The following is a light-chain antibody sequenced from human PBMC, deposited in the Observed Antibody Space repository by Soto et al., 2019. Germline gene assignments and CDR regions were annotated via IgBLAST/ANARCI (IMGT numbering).Light chain of an antibody. Sequence: EIVRTQSPGTLSVSPGERDTLSCRASESVDRYLAWYQQKPGQAPRLLIYGASTSATGVPARFSGSGSGTEFTLTISGQQSEDFAVYFCQQCSEWPLITFGQGTRLEAK. CDR3: QQCSEWPLIT. CDR2: GAS. CDR1: ESVDRY. V-gene: IGKV3-15*01. J-gene: IGKJ5*01.